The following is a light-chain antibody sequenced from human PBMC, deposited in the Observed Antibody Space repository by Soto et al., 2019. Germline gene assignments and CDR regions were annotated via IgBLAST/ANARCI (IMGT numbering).Light chain of an antibody. CDR1: QSISTNT. J-gene: IGKJ2*01. Sequence: EIVLTQSPGTLSLSPGERATLSCRASQSISTNTLAWYQHRPGQAPRLLIYATSSRATGIPDRFSGSGSGTDFPLTISILEPEDFAVYYCQRDYFGQGTRLEIK. CDR2: ATS. V-gene: IGKV3-20*01. CDR3: QRDY.